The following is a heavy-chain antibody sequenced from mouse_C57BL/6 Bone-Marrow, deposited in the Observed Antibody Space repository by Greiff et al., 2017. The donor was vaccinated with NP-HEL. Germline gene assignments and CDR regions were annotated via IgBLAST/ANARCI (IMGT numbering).Heavy chain of an antibody. CDR1: GFTFSDYG. CDR3: ERLGYYGSRRFAY. D-gene: IGHD1-1*01. CDR2: ISNLADSI. J-gene: IGHJ3*01. V-gene: IGHV5-15*01. Sequence: EVQRVESGGGLVQPGGSLKLSCAASGFTFSDYGMAWVRQAPRKGLEWVAFISNLADSIYYADTVTGRFTISRENAKNTLYLEMSSLRSEDTAMYYCERLGYYGSRRFAYWGQGTLVTVSA.